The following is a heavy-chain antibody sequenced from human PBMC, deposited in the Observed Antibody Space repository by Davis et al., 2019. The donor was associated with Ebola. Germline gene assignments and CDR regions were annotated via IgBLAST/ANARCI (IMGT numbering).Heavy chain of an antibody. CDR1: GFNFRTYS. CDR3: AKASLRGFSYNYVDY. CDR2: ISWNSGTK. V-gene: IGHV3-9*01. Sequence: PGGSLRLSCEASGFNFRTYSMNWVRQAPGKGLEWVSGISWNSGTKGYADSVKGRFTISRDNAKNSLYLQMNSLTAEDTALYYCAKASLRGFSYNYVDYWGQGIRVTVSS. J-gene: IGHJ4*02. D-gene: IGHD5-18*01.